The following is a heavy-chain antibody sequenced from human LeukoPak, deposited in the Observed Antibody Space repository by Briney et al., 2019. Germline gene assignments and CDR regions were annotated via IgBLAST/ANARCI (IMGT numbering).Heavy chain of an antibody. CDR1: GFTFSSYA. J-gene: IGHJ5*02. D-gene: IGHD2-15*01. CDR3: AKFASYCSGGSCYFDWFDP. Sequence: QPGGPLRLSCAASGFTFSSYAMSWVRQAPGKGLEWVSAISGSGGSTYYADSVKGRFTISRDNSKNTLYLQMNSLRAEDTAVYYCAKFASYCSGGSCYFDWFDPWGQGTLVTASS. CDR2: ISGSGGST. V-gene: IGHV3-23*01.